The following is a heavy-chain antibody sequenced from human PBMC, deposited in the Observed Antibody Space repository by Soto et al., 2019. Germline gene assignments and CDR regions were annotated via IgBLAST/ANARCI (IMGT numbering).Heavy chain of an antibody. CDR2: ISSSGSTI. CDR3: ASQNYCGGDCYDAFDI. D-gene: IGHD2-21*02. Sequence: GGSLRLSCAASGFTFSDYYMSWIRQAPGKGLEWVSYISSSGSTIYYADSVKGRFTISRDNAKNSLYLQMNSLRAEDTAVYYCASQNYCGGDCYDAFDIWGQGPMVTVS. J-gene: IGHJ3*02. V-gene: IGHV3-11*01. CDR1: GFTFSDYY.